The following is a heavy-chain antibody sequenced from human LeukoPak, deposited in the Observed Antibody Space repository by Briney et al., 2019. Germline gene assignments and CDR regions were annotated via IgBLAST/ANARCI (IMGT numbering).Heavy chain of an antibody. Sequence: AGGSLRLSCAASGFTFGSYAMSWVRQAPGKGXXXXXXXXXXXXXXYYADSVKGRFTISRDNSKNTLYLQMNSLRAEDTAVYYCAKAHYDYVWGSYRGPEADAFDIWGQGTMVTVSS. CDR3: AKAHYDYVWGSYRGPEADAFDI. V-gene: IGHV3-23*01. CDR1: GFTFGSYA. D-gene: IGHD3-16*02. J-gene: IGHJ3*02. CDR2: XXXXXXXX.